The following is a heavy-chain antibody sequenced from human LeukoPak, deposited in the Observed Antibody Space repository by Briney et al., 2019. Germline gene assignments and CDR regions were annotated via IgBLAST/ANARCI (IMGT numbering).Heavy chain of an antibody. CDR2: ISGSGGST. V-gene: IGHV3-23*01. J-gene: IGHJ4*02. CDR1: GFTFSSYA. D-gene: IGHD3-22*01. Sequence: GGSLRLSCAASGFTFSSYAMSRVRQAPGKGLEWVSAISGSGGSTYYADSVKGRFTISRDNSKNTLYLQMNSLRAEDTAVYYCAKDLVDYYDSSGYYSSSDYWGQGTLVTVSS. CDR3: AKDLVDYYDSSGYYSSSDY.